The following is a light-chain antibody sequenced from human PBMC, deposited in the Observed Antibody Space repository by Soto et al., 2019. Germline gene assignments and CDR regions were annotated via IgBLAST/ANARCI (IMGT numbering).Light chain of an antibody. Sequence: DIQMTQSPSSLSASVGDRVTITCRASQGISNYLAWYQQKPGKVPKLLIYAASTLQSGVPSRFSDSGSGTEFTLTINSLQSEDFAVYYCQQYNNWPHTFGQGTKVDIK. CDR1: QGISNY. CDR3: QQYNNWPHT. CDR2: AAS. V-gene: IGKV1-27*01. J-gene: IGKJ2*01.